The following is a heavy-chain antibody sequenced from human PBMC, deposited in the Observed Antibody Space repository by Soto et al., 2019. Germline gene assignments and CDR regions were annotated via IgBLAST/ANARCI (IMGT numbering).Heavy chain of an antibody. CDR3: AKGQYQLLSAHYFDY. CDR1: GFTFDDYA. Sequence: GGSLRLSCAASGFTFDDYAMHWVRQAPGKGLEWVSGISWNSGSIGYADSVKGRFTISRDNAKNSLYLQMNSLRAEDTALYYCAKGQYQLLSAHYFDYWGQGTLVTVSS. J-gene: IGHJ4*02. V-gene: IGHV3-9*01. CDR2: ISWNSGSI. D-gene: IGHD2-2*01.